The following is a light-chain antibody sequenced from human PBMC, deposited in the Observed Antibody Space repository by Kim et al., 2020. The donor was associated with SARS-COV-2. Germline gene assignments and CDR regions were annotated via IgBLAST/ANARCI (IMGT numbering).Light chain of an antibody. J-gene: IGLJ2*01. CDR3: QTWGTVV. CDR2: LNSDGSH. Sequence: LGASVKTTCTLSSGHGSYAIAGHQQQPETGPGYLMKLNSDGSHSKGDAIPDRFSGSGSGAERYLTISSLQSEDEADYYCQTWGTVVFGGGTQLTVL. CDR1: SGHGSYA. V-gene: IGLV4-69*01.